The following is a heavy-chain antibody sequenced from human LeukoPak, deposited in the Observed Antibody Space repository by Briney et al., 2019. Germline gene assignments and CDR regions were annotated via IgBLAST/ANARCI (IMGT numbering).Heavy chain of an antibody. J-gene: IGHJ4*02. V-gene: IGHV3-30-3*01. Sequence: GGSLRLSCAASGFTFSSYAMHWVRQAPGKGLEWVAVISYDGSNKYYADSVKGRFTISRDNSKNTLYLQMNSLRAEDTAVYYCARAPGFKSFGGYWGQGTLVTVSS. CDR3: ARAPGFKSFGGY. CDR1: GFTFSSYA. CDR2: ISYDGSNK. D-gene: IGHD3-10*01.